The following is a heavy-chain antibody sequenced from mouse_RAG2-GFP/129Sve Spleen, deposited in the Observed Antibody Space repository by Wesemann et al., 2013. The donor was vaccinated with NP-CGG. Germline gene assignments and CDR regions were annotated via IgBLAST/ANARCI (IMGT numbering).Heavy chain of an antibody. D-gene: IGHD2-4*01. J-gene: IGHJ3*01. CDR3: TMITTFAY. CDR2: IYPGSGST. CDR1: GYTFTSYW. Sequence: LQQPGSELVRPGASVKLSCKASGYTFTSYWMHWVKQRHGQGLEWIGNIYPGSGSTNYDEKFKSKGTLTVDTSSSTAYMHLSSLTSEDSAVYYCTMITTFAYWGQGTLVTVSA. V-gene: IGHV1S22*01.